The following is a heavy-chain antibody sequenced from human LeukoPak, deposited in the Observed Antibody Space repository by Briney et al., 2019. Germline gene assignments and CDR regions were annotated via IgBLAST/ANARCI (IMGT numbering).Heavy chain of an antibody. CDR1: GFTFSSYS. J-gene: IGHJ4*02. CDR2: ISSSSYI. Sequence: GGSLRLSCAASGFTFSSYSMNWVRQAPGKGLEWVSSISSSSYIYYADSVKGRFTISRDNSKNTLYLQMNSLRAEDTAVYYCAKDSNYDFWSGYSFDYWGQGTLVTVSS. CDR3: AKDSNYDFWSGYSFDY. V-gene: IGHV3-21*01. D-gene: IGHD3-3*01.